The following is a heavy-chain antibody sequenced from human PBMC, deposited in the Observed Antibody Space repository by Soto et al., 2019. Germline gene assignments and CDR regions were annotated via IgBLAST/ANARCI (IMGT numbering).Heavy chain of an antibody. Sequence: GESLKISCKCSGYSFTSYWIGLVRQMPGKGLEWMGIIYPGDSDTRYSPSFQGQVTISADKSISTAYLQWSSLKASDTAMYYCARRSCTNGVCYIGAFDIWGQGTMVTVSS. D-gene: IGHD2-8*01. J-gene: IGHJ3*02. CDR2: IYPGDSDT. V-gene: IGHV5-51*01. CDR3: ARRSCTNGVCYIGAFDI. CDR1: GYSFTSYW.